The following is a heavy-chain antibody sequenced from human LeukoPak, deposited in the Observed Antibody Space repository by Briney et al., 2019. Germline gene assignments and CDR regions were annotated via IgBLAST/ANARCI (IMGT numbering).Heavy chain of an antibody. Sequence: PSETLSLTCTVPGGSISSSSYYWGWIRQPPGKGLEWIGSIYYSGSTYYNPSLKSRVTISVDTSKNQFSLKLSSVTAADTAVYYCARHDAGIAARPFDNWGQGTLVTVSS. CDR2: IYYSGST. J-gene: IGHJ4*02. CDR1: GGSISSSSYY. CDR3: ARHDAGIAARPFDN. D-gene: IGHD6-6*01. V-gene: IGHV4-39*01.